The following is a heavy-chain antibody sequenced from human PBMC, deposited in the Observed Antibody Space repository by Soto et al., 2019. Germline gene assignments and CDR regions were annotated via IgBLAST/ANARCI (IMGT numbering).Heavy chain of an antibody. J-gene: IGHJ3*02. CDR1: GFTFSTYT. CDR3: ARGRRGLVRVGFDI. Sequence: EMQLVESGGGLVQPGGSLRLSCAASGFTFSTYTMNWVRQAPGKGLEWVSYISSSSSTIDYADSVKGRLTISRDNARNSLYLQMNILRVEDTAVYYCARGRRGLVRVGFDIWGQGTMVTVSS. CDR2: ISSSSSTI. D-gene: IGHD3-10*01. V-gene: IGHV3-48*01.